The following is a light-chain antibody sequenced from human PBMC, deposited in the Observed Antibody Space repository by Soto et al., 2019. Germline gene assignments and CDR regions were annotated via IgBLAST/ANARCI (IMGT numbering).Light chain of an antibody. CDR2: ANT. CDR3: QSYDSSLSGTGV. J-gene: IGLJ3*02. Sequence: QSVLTQPPSXXGXXXXXXXXXCTGXSSNIGAGYDVHWYQQIPGTAPKLLIYANTNRPSGVPDRFSGSKSGTSASLAIAGLQAEDEADYYCQSYDSSLSGTGVFGGGTKLTVL. CDR1: SSNIGAGYD. V-gene: IGLV1-40*01.